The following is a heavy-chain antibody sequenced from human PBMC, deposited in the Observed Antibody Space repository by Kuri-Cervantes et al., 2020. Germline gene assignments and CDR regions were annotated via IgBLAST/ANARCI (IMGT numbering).Heavy chain of an antibody. CDR2: INLDGSGR. Sequence: ETLSLTCAASGFSFSNYWMSWVRQAPGKGLEWVATINLDGSGRYYVDSVKGRFTISRDNSKNTLYLQMNSLRAEDTAVYYCAREYQWWNYYYGMDVWGQGTTVTVSS. CDR3: AREYQWWNYYYGMDV. CDR1: GFSFSNYW. V-gene: IGHV3-7*01. D-gene: IGHD2-15*01. J-gene: IGHJ6*02.